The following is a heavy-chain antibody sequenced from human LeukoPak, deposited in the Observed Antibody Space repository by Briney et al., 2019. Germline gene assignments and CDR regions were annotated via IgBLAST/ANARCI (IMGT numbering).Heavy chain of an antibody. J-gene: IGHJ4*02. V-gene: IGHV3-21*01. CDR1: GVNLNKAW. D-gene: IGHD3-10*01. CDR2: IGSRSTYV. Sequence: GGSLRLSCAVSGVNLNKAWMSWVRQAPGKGLEWVSSIGSRSTYVYFADSVKGRFTISRDNAKNSLFLQLNSLRAEDTAVYYCARVPNGLDPHRGPDYYFDYWGQGTLVTVSS. CDR3: ARVPNGLDPHRGPDYYFDY.